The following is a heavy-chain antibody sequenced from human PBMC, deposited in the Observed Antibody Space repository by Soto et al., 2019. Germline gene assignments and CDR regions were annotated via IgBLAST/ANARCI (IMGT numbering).Heavy chain of an antibody. CDR3: AKDMGGITMIVVAHDAFDI. V-gene: IGHV3-23*01. J-gene: IGHJ3*02. CDR1: GFTFSSYA. Sequence: GGSLRLSCAASGFTFSSYAMSWVRQAPGKGLEWVSAISGSGDSTYYADSVKGRFTISSDNSKNTLYLQMNSLRAEDTAVYYCAKDMGGITMIVVAHDAFDIWGQGTMVTVSS. CDR2: ISGSGDST. D-gene: IGHD3-22*01.